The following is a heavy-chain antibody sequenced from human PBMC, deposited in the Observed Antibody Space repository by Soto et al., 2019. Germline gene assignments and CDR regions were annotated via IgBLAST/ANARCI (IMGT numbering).Heavy chain of an antibody. V-gene: IGHV4-34*01. J-gene: IGHJ4*02. CDR1: GGSFCGYY. CDR3: ARDKITGLFDY. CDR2: INHSGST. Sequence: SETLSLTCAVYGGSFCGYYWAWIRQPPGTGLEWIGEINHSGSTNYNPSLKSRVTISVDTSKNQFSLKLTSVTAADTAVYYCARDKITGLFDYWGQGTLVTVSS. D-gene: IGHD2-8*02.